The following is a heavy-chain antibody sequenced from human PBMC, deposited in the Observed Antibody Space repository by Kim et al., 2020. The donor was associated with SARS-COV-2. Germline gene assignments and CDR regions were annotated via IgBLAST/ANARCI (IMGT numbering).Heavy chain of an antibody. CDR3: ASGVDDSSGYRLH. Sequence: YSQKFQGRVTITRDTSASTAYMELSSLRSEDTAVYYCASGVDDSSGYRLHWGQGTLVTVSS. D-gene: IGHD3-22*01. J-gene: IGHJ4*02. V-gene: IGHV1-3*01.